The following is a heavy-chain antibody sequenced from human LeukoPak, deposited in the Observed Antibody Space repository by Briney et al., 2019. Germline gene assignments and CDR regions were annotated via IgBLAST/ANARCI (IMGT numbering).Heavy chain of an antibody. Sequence: ASVKVSCKASGYTFTSYGISWLRQAPGQGLEWMGWISAYNGNTNYAQKLQGRVTMTTDTSTSTAYMELRSLRSDDTAVYYCASQSVWGSYRSAFDIWGQGTMVTVSS. CDR1: GYTFTSYG. V-gene: IGHV1-18*01. CDR2: ISAYNGNT. D-gene: IGHD3-16*02. J-gene: IGHJ3*02. CDR3: ASQSVWGSYRSAFDI.